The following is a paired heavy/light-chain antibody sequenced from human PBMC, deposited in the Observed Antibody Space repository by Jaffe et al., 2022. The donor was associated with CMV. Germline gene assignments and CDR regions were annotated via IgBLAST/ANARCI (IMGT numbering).Heavy chain of an antibody. V-gene: IGHV3-33*01. Sequence: QVQLVESGGGVVQPGRSLRLSCAASGFTFSSYGMHWVRQAPGKGLEWVAVIWYDGSNKYYADSVKGRFTISRDNSKNTLYLQMNSLRAEDTAVYYCARDLRYYYDSSGTTDRPNDAFDIWGQGTMVTVSS. D-gene: IGHD3-22*01. CDR3: ARDLRYYYDSSGTTDRPNDAFDI. CDR1: GFTFSSYG. J-gene: IGHJ3*02. CDR2: IWYDGSNK.
Light chain of an antibody. CDR2: KIS. V-gene: IGKV2-24*01. CDR1: QSLVHSDGNTY. Sequence: DIVMTQTPLSSPVTLGQPASISCRSSQSLVHSDGNTYLSWLQQRPGQPPRLLIYKISNRFSGVPDRFSGSGAGTDFTLKISRVEAEDVGVYYCTQATQFPITFGQGTRLEIK. CDR3: TQATQFPIT. J-gene: IGKJ5*01.